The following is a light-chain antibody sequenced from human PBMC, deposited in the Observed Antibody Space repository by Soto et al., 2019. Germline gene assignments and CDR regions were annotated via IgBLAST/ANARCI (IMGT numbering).Light chain of an antibody. Sequence: EIVLTQSPATLSLSPGDRATLSCRASQSVSSSYLAWYQQKPGQAPRLLIYDASSRATGIPDRFSGSGSGTDFTLIISRLEPEDFAVYYCQQYGRSPWTFGQGTKVDI. CDR3: QQYGRSPWT. CDR2: DAS. CDR1: QSVSSSY. V-gene: IGKV3-20*01. J-gene: IGKJ1*01.